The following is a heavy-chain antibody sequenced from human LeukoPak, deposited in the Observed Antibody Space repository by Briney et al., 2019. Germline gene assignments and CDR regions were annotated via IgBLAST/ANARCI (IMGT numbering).Heavy chain of an antibody. V-gene: IGHV4-4*02. J-gene: IGHJ4*02. CDR2: IFHSGST. CDR1: GGSISSNNW. Sequence: SETLALTCTVYGGSISSNNWWSWVRQSPEKGLEWIGEIFHSGSTNYNPSLKSRLTISLDKSKNQFSLRLTSVTAADTAVYYCASPGGSGSYYRFITHGGFDYWGQGTLVTVSS. D-gene: IGHD3-10*01. CDR3: ASPGGSGSYYRFITHGGFDY.